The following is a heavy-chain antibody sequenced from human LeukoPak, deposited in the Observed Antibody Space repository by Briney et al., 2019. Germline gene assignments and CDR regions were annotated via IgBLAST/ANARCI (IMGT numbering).Heavy chain of an antibody. J-gene: IGHJ6*02. CDR1: GGSISSYY. V-gene: IGHV4-4*07. CDR2: IYNSGST. Sequence: SETLSLTCTVSGGSISSYYWTWIRQPAGKGLEWIGRIYNSGSTNYNPPLKSRVTMSVDTSKNQFSLKLSSVTAADTAVYYCARGSKFRYYYGSGSYYPSVYYYGMDVWGQGTTVTVSS. CDR3: ARGSKFRYYYGSGSYYPSVYYYGMDV. D-gene: IGHD3-10*01.